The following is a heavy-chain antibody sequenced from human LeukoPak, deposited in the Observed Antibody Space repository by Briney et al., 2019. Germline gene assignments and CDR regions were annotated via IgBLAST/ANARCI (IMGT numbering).Heavy chain of an antibody. J-gene: IGHJ4*02. CDR2: ISSSSNYM. D-gene: IGHD6-13*01. V-gene: IGHV3-21*01. CDR3: ARLLDSSNNYFDY. Sequence: PGGSLRLSCAASRFTFSRNAMNWVRQAPGKGLEWVSFISSSSNYMSYADSVKGRFTISRDNAKNSLYLQMNSLRAEDTAVYYCARLLDSSNNYFDYWGQGTLVTVSA. CDR1: RFTFSRNA.